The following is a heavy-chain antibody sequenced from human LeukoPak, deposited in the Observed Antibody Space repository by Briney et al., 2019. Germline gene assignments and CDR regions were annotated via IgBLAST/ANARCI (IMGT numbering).Heavy chain of an antibody. CDR2: IYYSGST. J-gene: IGHJ4*02. V-gene: IGHV4-31*02. CDR3: ARVRTNYDFWSGTLDY. D-gene: IGHD3-3*01. Sequence: WVRQHPGKGLEWIGYIYYSGSTYYNPSLKSRVTISVDTSKNQFSLKLSSVTAADTAVYYCARVRTNYDFWSGTLDYWGQGTLVTVSS.